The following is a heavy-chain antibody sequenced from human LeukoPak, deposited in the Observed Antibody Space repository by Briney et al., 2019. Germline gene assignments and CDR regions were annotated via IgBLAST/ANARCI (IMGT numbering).Heavy chain of an antibody. CDR2: IGSSGATI. V-gene: IGHV3-48*03. CDR1: GFTFSSYE. J-gene: IGHJ6*03. D-gene: IGHD6-13*01. CDR3: ARLTAAGMDYYMDV. Sequence: GGSLRLSCAASGFTFSSYEMNWVCQAPGKGLEWVSYIGSSGATIYYARSVKGRFTVSRDNAKNSLHLQMNSLRAEDTAIYYCARLTAAGMDYYMDVWGKGTTVTVSS.